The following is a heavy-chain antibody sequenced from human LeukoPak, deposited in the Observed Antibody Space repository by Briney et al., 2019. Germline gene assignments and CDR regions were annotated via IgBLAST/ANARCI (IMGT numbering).Heavy chain of an antibody. V-gene: IGHV4-34*01. CDR2: INHSGST. Sequence: SETLSLTCAVYGGSFSGYYWSWIRQPPGKGLEWIGEINHSGSTNYNPSLKSRVTISVDTSKNQFSLKLSSVTAADTAVYYCARGHSNPGDYFDYWGQGTLVTVSS. J-gene: IGHJ4*02. CDR3: ARGHSNPGDYFDY. D-gene: IGHD3-10*01. CDR1: GGSFSGYY.